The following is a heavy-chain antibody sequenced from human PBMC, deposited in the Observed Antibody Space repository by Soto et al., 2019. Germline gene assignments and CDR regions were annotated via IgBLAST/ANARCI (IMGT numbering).Heavy chain of an antibody. V-gene: IGHV4-31*03. J-gene: IGHJ4*02. CDR2: IYYSGST. CDR1: GGSISSGGYY. CDR3: ARVGEEHSGYDYFDY. D-gene: IGHD5-12*01. Sequence: QVQLQESGPGLVKPSQTLSLTGTVSGGSISSGGYYWSWIRQHPGKGLECIGYIYYSGSTYYNPSLKRRVTISVDTSKNQFSLKLSSVTAAATAVYYCARVGEEHSGYDYFDYCGQGTLVTVSS.